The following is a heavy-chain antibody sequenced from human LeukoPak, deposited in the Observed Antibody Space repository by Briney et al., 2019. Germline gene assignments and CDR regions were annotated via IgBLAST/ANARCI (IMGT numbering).Heavy chain of an antibody. CDR3: ARAVGATLYYFDY. V-gene: IGHV4-38-2*02. CDR1: GYSISSGYY. J-gene: IGHJ4*02. CDR2: IYHSGST. D-gene: IGHD1-26*01. Sequence: SETLSLTCTVSGYSISSGYYWGWIRQPPGKGLEWIGSIYHSGSTYYNPSLKGRVTISVDTSKNQFSLKLSSVTAADTAVYYCARAVGATLYYFDYWGQGTLVTVSS.